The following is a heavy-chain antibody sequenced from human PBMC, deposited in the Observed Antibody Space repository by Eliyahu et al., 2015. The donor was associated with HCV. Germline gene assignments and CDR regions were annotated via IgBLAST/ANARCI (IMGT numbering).Heavy chain of an antibody. CDR2: IHYSGRT. CDR1: GCSISSSTYY. CDR3: VRDDRWEPPP. V-gene: IGHV4-39*07. Sequence: QLXESGPGLVWPSGTLSLTCTVPGCSISSSTYYWGWIRQPPGKGLEWIGSIHYSGRTFYNSSLESRVTMSLNMSRNQFSLSLTSVTAADTAVYYCVRDDRWEPPPWGQGVLVIVSS. D-gene: IGHD1-26*01. J-gene: IGHJ5*02.